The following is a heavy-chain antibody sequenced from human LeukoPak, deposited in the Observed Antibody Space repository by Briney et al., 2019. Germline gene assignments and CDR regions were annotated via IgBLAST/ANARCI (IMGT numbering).Heavy chain of an antibody. CDR1: GFSFSRYW. CDR2: INTDGSST. D-gene: IGHD2-15*01. V-gene: IGHV3-74*01. CDR3: ALPPTPYYYYGMDV. J-gene: IGHJ6*02. Sequence: GGSLRLSCAASGFSFSRYWMHWVRQAPGKGLVWVSRINTDGSSTSYADSVKGRFTISRDNAKNTLYLQMNSLRAEDTAAYYCALPPTPYYYYGMDVWGQGTTVTVSS.